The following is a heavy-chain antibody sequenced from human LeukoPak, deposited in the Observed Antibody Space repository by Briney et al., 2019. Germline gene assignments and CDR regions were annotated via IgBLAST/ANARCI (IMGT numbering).Heavy chain of an antibody. CDR1: GFSFSAYW. J-gene: IGHJ4*02. Sequence: GGSLRLSCAASGFSFSAYWMMWVRQAPGKGLEWVANIQPDGSEGYYVDSVKGRFTISRDNAKNSVYLQMNSLRAEDTAVYYCVGFRSGYWGQGTLVTVSS. CDR3: VGFRSGY. D-gene: IGHD3-10*01. CDR2: IQPDGSEG. V-gene: IGHV3-7*01.